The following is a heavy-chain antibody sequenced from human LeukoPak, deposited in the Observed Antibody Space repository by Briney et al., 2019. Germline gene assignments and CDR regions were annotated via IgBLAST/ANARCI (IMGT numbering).Heavy chain of an antibody. CDR3: ARGRQLGHALGY. J-gene: IGHJ4*02. Sequence: SETLSLTCAVYGGSFNAYYWSWIRQPPGKGLEWIGEINHSGSTHYNPSLKSRVTISVDTSKNQFSLKLSSVTAADTAVYYCARGRQLGHALGYWGQGTLVTVSS. CDR1: GGSFNAYY. D-gene: IGHD6-6*01. CDR2: INHSGST. V-gene: IGHV4-34*01.